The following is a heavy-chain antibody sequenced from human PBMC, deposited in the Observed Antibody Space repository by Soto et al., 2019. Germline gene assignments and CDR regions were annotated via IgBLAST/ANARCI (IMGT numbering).Heavy chain of an antibody. J-gene: IGHJ6*02. CDR2: IYYSGST. CDR1: GGSISSYY. Sequence: SETLSLTCTVSGGSISSYYWSWIRQPPGKGLEWIGYIYYSGSTNYNPSLKSRVTISVDTSKNQFSLKLSSVTAADTAVYYCARGGGYLEGDYYYGIDVWGQGTTVTVAS. D-gene: IGHD5-12*01. V-gene: IGHV4-59*08. CDR3: ARGGGYLEGDYYYGIDV.